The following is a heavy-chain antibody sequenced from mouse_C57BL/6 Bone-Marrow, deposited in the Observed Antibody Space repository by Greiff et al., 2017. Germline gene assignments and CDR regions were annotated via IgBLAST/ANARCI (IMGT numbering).Heavy chain of an antibody. D-gene: IGHD1-1*01. J-gene: IGHJ2*01. V-gene: IGHV14-2*01. CDR2: IDPEDGET. Sequence: VQLKESGAELVKPGASVQLSCTASGFNIKDYYLHWVKQRTEQGLEWIGRIDPEDGETKYAPKFQGQATITADTSSNTAYLQLSSLTSEDTAVYYCARAIYYYVSRPFDYWGQGTTLTGSS. CDR3: ARAIYYYVSRPFDY. CDR1: GFNIKDYY.